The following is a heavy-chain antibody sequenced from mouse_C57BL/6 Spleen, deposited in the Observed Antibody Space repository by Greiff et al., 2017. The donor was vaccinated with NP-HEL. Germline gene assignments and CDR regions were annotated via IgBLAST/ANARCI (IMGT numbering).Heavy chain of an antibody. Sequence: EVKLVESGGGLVKPGGSLKLSCAASGFTFSSYAMSWVRQTPEKRLEWVATISAGGSYTYYPDNVKGRFTISRDTAKNNLYLQMSHLKSEDTAMYYCARGEGYYGNSYAMDYWGQGTSVTVSS. J-gene: IGHJ4*01. D-gene: IGHD2-1*01. CDR1: GFTFSSYA. CDR2: ISAGGSYT. CDR3: ARGEGYYGNSYAMDY. V-gene: IGHV5-4*03.